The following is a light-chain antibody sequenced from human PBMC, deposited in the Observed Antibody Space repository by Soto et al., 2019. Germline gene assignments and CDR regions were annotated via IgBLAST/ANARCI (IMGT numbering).Light chain of an antibody. CDR2: NNN. J-gene: IGLJ3*02. CDR3: SVWDDSLKGWV. CDR1: NFNIGSHT. Sequence: QSVLTQPPSASGTPGQRVTISCSGSNFNIGSHTVNWYQQLPGTAPKLLMHNNNQRPSGVPDRFSGSKSGTSPSLAISGLQSEDEADYCCSVWDDSLKGWVFGGGTKLTVL. V-gene: IGLV1-44*01.